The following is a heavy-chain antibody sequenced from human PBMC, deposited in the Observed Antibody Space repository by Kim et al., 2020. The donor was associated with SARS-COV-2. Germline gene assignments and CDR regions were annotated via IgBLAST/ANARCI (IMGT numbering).Heavy chain of an antibody. J-gene: IGHJ4*02. CDR3: VKEASRLKDFDF. V-gene: IGHV1-46*01. Sequence: YAQNIQGRVSMTRDTSADTVYMEVSSLRSEDTAIYYCVKEASRLKDFDFWGQGTLVIVSS.